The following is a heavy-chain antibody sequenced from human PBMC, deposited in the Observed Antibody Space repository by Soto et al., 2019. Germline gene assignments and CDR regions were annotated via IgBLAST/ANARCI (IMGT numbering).Heavy chain of an antibody. J-gene: IGHJ4*02. D-gene: IGHD2-15*01. Sequence: QVQLVQSGAEEKKPGASVKVSCKASGYTFTSYAMHWVRQAPGQRLEWMGWINAGNGNTKYSQKFQGRVTITRDTTASKAYMGLSRLRSEDTAVYYCARGVAPYYFDYWGQGTLVTVSS. CDR3: ARGVAPYYFDY. CDR1: GYTFTSYA. CDR2: INAGNGNT. V-gene: IGHV1-3*05.